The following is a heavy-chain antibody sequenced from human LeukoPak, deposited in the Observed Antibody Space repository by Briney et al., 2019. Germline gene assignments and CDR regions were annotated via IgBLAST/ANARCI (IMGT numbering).Heavy chain of an antibody. CDR1: GYTFSSYG. CDR2: ISGYNGNT. Sequence: ASVKVSCKASGYTFSSYGISWVRQAPGQGLEWMGWISGYNGNTNYAQKLQGRVTMTTDTSTSTAYMELRSLRSDDTAVYYCARDVSGRSYFDYWGQGTLVTVSS. CDR3: ARDVSGRSYFDY. J-gene: IGHJ4*02. D-gene: IGHD6-19*01. V-gene: IGHV1-18*04.